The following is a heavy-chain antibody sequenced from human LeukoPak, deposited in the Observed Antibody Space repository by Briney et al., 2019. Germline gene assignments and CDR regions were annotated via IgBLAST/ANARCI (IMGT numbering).Heavy chain of an antibody. CDR1: GFTVSSNS. Sequence: PGGSLRLSRAASGFTVSSNSMSWVRQAPGKGLEWVANIKEDGSEKYYVDSVKGRFTMSRDNAKNSVYLQMNRLRVEDTAVYYCARRSYRGVIGLYYYYYMDVWGKGTPVTVSS. V-gene: IGHV3-7*01. CDR2: IKEDGSEK. CDR3: ARRSYRGVIGLYYYYYMDV. D-gene: IGHD3-16*02. J-gene: IGHJ6*03.